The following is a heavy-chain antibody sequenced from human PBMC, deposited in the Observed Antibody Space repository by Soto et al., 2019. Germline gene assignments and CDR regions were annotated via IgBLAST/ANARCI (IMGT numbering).Heavy chain of an antibody. D-gene: IGHD2-2*01. CDR1: GGSISSGGYS. J-gene: IGHJ5*02. V-gene: IGHV4-30-2*01. Sequence: QLQLQESGSGLVKPSQTLSLTCAVSGGSISSGGYSWSWIRQPPGKGLEWIGYIYHSGSTYYNPXXXXXXXXXXXXXXXXXXXXXXXXXAAXXXXXXCARVPDRWGQGTLVTVSS. CDR3: ARVPDR. CDR2: IYHSGST.